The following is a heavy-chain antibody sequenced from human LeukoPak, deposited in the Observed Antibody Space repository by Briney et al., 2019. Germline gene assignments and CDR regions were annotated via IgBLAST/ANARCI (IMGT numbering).Heavy chain of an antibody. D-gene: IGHD1-26*01. J-gene: IGHJ6*03. CDR3: ARETYKAGGYYSSGYYYMDD. CDR2: IYTSCST. V-gene: IGHV4-61*02. CDR1: GGSISSGSYY. Sequence: SETLSLTCTVSGGSISSGSYYWSWIRQPAGKVLEWIGRIYTSCSTDYNPSLKSRVTISVNTTKNQFTLRLTSVTAADTAVYYCARETYKAGGYYSSGYYYMDDWGKGTTVTVSS.